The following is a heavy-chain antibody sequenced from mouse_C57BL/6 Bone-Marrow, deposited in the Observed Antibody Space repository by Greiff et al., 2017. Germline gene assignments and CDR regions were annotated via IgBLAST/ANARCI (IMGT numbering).Heavy chain of an antibody. Sequence: VQLQQSGAELVRPGASVKLSCKASGYTFTDYYINWVKQRPGQGLEWIARIYPGSGNTYYNEKFKGKATLTAEKSSSTAYMQLSSLTSEDSAVYVCASPLLRYPFYAMDYWGQGTSVTVSS. D-gene: IGHD1-1*01. CDR1: GYTFTDYY. J-gene: IGHJ4*01. CDR2: IYPGSGNT. CDR3: ASPLLRYPFYAMDY. V-gene: IGHV1-76*01.